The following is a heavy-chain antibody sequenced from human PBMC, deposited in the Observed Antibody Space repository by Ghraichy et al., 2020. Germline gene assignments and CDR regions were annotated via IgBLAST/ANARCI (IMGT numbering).Heavy chain of an antibody. CDR1: GFTFSRYW. CDR2: IKVDGGEK. V-gene: IGHV3-7*01. CDR3: ARETSHGDGSPDY. Sequence: GGSLRLSCAASGFTFSRYWMCWVRQAPGKGLEWVVNIKVDGGEKYYVDSVEGRFTISRDNAKNSLYLQMNSLRGEDTALYYCARETSHGDGSPDYWGQGTLVTVSS. J-gene: IGHJ4*02. D-gene: IGHD1-26*01.